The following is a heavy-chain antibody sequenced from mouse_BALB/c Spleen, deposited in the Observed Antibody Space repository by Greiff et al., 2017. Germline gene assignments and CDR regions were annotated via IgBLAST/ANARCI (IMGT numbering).Heavy chain of an antibody. J-gene: IGHJ3*01. CDR1: GFTFRSYG. V-gene: IGHV5-6*01. Sequence: EVQLVESGGDLVKPGGSLKLSCAASGFTFRSYGMSWVRQTPDKRLEWVATISSGGSYTYYPDSVKGRFTISRDNAKNTLYLQMSSLKSEDTAMYYCARHAQLGRFAYWGQGTLVTVSA. CDR2: ISSGGSYT. D-gene: IGHD4-1*02. CDR3: ARHAQLGRFAY.